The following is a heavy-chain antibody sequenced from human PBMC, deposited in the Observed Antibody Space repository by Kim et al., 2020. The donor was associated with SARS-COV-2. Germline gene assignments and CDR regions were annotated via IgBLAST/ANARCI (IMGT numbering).Heavy chain of an antibody. CDR2: ISYDGSHK. V-gene: IGHV3-30*03. CDR3: ARDRGSWYSSGHLDY. D-gene: IGHD6-19*01. J-gene: IGHJ4*02. Sequence: GGSLRLSCAASGFTFSSYGMHWVRQAPGKGLEWVGLISYDGSHKYYADSEKGRFTITRDNSKNTLYLQMNSLRAEDTAVFYCARDRGSWYSSGHLDYWGQGTLVTVSS. CDR1: GFTFSSYG.